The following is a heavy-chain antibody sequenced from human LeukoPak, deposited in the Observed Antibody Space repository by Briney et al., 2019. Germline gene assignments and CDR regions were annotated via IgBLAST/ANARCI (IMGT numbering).Heavy chain of an antibody. V-gene: IGHV1-2*02. CDR2: INPNSGGT. CDR1: GYTFTCYY. CDR3: ARAALSVHHDFWSAGDY. J-gene: IGHJ4*02. D-gene: IGHD3-3*01. Sequence: GASVKVSCKASGYTFTCYYMHWVRQAPGRGLEWMGWINPNSGGTNYAQKFQGRVTMTRDTSISTAYMELSRLRSDDTAVYYCARAALSVHHDFWSAGDYWGQGTLVTVSS.